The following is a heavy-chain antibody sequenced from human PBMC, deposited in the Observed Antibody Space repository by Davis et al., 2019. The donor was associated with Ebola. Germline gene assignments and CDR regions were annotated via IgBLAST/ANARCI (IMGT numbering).Heavy chain of an antibody. CDR3: TRGGHNHALDV. CDR1: GFTFSDYY. Sequence: GESLKISCVASGFTFSDYYMSWIRQAPGKGLEWLSYISNRDGTIFYADSVRGRFTISRDNAKNSLSLQMNSLRAEDTAVYYCTRGGHNHALDVWGKGTTVTVSS. CDR2: ISNRDGTI. V-gene: IGHV3-11*04. D-gene: IGHD2-2*01. J-gene: IGHJ6*04.